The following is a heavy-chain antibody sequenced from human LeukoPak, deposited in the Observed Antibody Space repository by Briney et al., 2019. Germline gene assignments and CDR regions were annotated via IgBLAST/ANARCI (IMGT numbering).Heavy chain of an antibody. V-gene: IGHV4-59*01. Sequence: SETLSLTCTVSGGSLSDYYWTWVRQPPGKGLEWIGYIYYSGSTNYNPSLKSRVTISVDTSKTQFSLKLTSVTAADTAVYYCARLGPGGHGEFYYWGQGTLVTVSS. CDR3: ARLGPGGHGEFYY. CDR2: IYYSGST. J-gene: IGHJ4*02. D-gene: IGHD3-10*01. CDR1: GGSLSDYY.